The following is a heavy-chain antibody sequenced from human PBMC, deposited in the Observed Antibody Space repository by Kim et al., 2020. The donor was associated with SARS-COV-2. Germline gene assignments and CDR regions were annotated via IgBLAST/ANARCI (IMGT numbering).Heavy chain of an antibody. Sequence: NTHPSLKRRDTISVDTATNQFSLKLSSVTAADTAVYYCARGDYYYYGMDVWGQGTTVTVSS. CDR3: ARGDYYYYGMDV. J-gene: IGHJ6*02. V-gene: IGHV4-61*02.